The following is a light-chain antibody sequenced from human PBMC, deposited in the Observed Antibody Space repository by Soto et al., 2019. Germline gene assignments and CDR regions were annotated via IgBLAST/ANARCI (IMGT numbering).Light chain of an antibody. CDR3: QQANSFPIT. CDR2: GAS. J-gene: IGKJ5*01. V-gene: IGKV1-12*01. CDR1: QDISSW. Sequence: DIQMTQSPSSVSASVGDGVTITCRASQDISSWLAWYQQKPGKPPKLLIFGASILQSGVPSRFSGSGSGTEFTLTISSLQPEDFATYYCQQANSFPITFGQGTRLE.